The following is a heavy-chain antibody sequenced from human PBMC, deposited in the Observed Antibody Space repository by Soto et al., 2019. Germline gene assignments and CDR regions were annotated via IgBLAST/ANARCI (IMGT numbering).Heavy chain of an antibody. V-gene: IGHV3-30*03. CDR3: AREVPAASYYYYGMDV. D-gene: IGHD2-2*01. J-gene: IGHJ6*02. Sequence: QVQLVESGGGVVQPGRSLRLSCAASGFTFSTYAMHWVRQAPGKGLEWVAVLSYDGSNKYYADSVKGRFTISRDNSKNTSKLQMNSMRGEDTAVYYCAREVPAASYYYYGMDVWGQGTTVTVSS. CDR2: LSYDGSNK. CDR1: GFTFSTYA.